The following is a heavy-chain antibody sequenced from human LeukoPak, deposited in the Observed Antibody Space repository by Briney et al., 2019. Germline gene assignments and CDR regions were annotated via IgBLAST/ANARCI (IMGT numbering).Heavy chain of an antibody. Sequence: SETLSLTCTVSLDSITRYYSTWVRQPPGKGREGRGYVYHIVSANYNTSLKSRLAISLDTSKHQFSLKLTSVSASHTAVSYCAGHDSYLVSAAYDYWGQGALVTVSS. J-gene: IGHJ4*02. D-gene: IGHD3-9*01. CDR2: VYHIVSA. V-gene: IGHV4-59*01. CDR1: LDSITRYY. CDR3: AGHDSYLVSAAYDY.